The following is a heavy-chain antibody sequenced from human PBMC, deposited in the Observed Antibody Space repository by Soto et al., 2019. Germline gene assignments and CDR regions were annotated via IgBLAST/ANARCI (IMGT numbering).Heavy chain of an antibody. D-gene: IGHD1-26*01. Sequence: QVQVVESGGGVVQPGRSLRLSCEASGFSISNHAMHWVRQAPGKGLEWVALISHDGSSEYYADSVKGRLTISRDTSKNTFYVKMYSLRAEDTAVFYCGREGGAKRFDPWGQGTLVTVSS. CDR3: GREGGAKRFDP. CDR1: GFSISNHA. J-gene: IGHJ5*02. CDR2: ISHDGSSE. V-gene: IGHV3-30-3*01.